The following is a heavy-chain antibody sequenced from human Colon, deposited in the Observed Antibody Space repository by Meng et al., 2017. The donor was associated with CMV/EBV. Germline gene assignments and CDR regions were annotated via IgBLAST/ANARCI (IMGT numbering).Heavy chain of an antibody. Sequence: GGSLRLSCEASGFTFSSATMSWVRQAPGKGLEWVGRIKRTSEGGTVEYAAPMKGRFTISRDDSENTLYLQMNSLKTEDTAVYYCSTYSGYNLDWGQGTLVTVSS. D-gene: IGHD5-12*01. J-gene: IGHJ4*02. CDR2: IKRTSEGGTV. CDR3: STYSGYNLD. V-gene: IGHV3-15*01. CDR1: GFTFSSAT.